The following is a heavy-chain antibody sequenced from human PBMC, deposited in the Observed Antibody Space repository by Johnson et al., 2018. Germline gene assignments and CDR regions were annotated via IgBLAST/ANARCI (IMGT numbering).Heavy chain of an antibody. J-gene: IGHJ6*02. V-gene: IGHV1-46*01. CDR1: GYTFTSYY. Sequence: QVQLVESGAEVKKPGASVKVSCKASGYTFTSYYMHWVRQAPGQGLEWMGIINPSGGTTSYAQKFQGRVTMTRDTSTTTVYMELGSLRSGDTAVYYCARDVLAGYIRSYGMDGWGQGTTVTVSS. CDR3: ARDVLAGYIRSYGMDG. D-gene: IGHD3-9*01. CDR2: INPSGGTT.